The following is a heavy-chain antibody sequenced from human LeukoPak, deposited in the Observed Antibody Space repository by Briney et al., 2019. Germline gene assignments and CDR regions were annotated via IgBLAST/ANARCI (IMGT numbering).Heavy chain of an antibody. CDR3: ARFSSSIAVSGLDY. D-gene: IGHD6-19*01. V-gene: IGHV3-23*01. CDR1: GFTFSSYA. Sequence: GGSLRLSCAASGFTFSSYAMSWVRQAPGKGLEWVSAISGSGGSTYYADSVKGRFTISRDNSKNTLYLQMNSLRAEDTAVYYCARFSSSIAVSGLDYWGQGTLVTVSS. CDR2: ISGSGGST. J-gene: IGHJ4*02.